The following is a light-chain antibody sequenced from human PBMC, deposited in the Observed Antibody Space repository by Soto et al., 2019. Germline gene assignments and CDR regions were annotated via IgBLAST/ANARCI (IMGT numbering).Light chain of an antibody. CDR2: EVS. V-gene: IGLV2-14*01. Sequence: QSALTQPASVSGSPGQSITISCIGTSSDVGGYNFVSWYQQHPGKAPKLMIYEVSNRPSGVSTRFSGSKSGNTASLTVSGLQAEDEADYYCTSFAGMNNFVVFGGGTQLTVL. CDR3: TSFAGMNNFVV. CDR1: SSDVGGYNF. J-gene: IGLJ2*01.